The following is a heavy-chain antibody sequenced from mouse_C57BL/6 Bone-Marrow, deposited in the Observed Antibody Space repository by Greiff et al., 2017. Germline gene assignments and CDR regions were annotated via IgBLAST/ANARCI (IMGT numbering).Heavy chain of an antibody. V-gene: IGHV1-81*01. CDR3: AGGWLPPY. CDR1: GYTFTSYG. Sequence: VKLQQSGAELARPGASVKLSCKASGYTFTSYGISWVKQRTGQGLEWIGESYPRSGNTYYNEKFKGKATLTADKSSSTAYMELRRLTSEDSAVYFCAGGWLPPYWGQGTLVTVSA. CDR2: SYPRSGNT. D-gene: IGHD2-3*01. J-gene: IGHJ3*01.